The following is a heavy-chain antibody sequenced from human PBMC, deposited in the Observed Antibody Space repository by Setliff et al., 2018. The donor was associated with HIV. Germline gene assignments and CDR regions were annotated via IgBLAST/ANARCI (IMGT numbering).Heavy chain of an antibody. CDR1: GFTVSSNY. Sequence: GGSLRLSCAASGFTVSSNYMSWVRQAPGKGLEWVANIKQDGTETYYADSVKGRFNISRDNAKNSLYLQMNSLRAEDTAVYYCARGGSYIDYWGQGTLVTVSS. J-gene: IGHJ4*02. V-gene: IGHV3-7*01. D-gene: IGHD1-26*01. CDR2: IKQDGTET. CDR3: ARGGSYIDY.